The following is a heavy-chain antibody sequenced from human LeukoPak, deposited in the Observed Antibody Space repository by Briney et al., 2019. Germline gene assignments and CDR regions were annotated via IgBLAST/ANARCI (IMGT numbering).Heavy chain of an antibody. D-gene: IGHD3-10*01. Sequence: AGGSLRLSCAASGFTFSSYGMHWVRQAPGKGLEWVAVISYDGSNKYYADSVKGRFTISRDNSKNTLYLQMNSLRAEDTAVYYCAKALGMVRGVLRFDPWGQGTLVTVSS. CDR1: GFTFSSYG. J-gene: IGHJ5*02. V-gene: IGHV3-30*18. CDR2: ISYDGSNK. CDR3: AKALGMVRGVLRFDP.